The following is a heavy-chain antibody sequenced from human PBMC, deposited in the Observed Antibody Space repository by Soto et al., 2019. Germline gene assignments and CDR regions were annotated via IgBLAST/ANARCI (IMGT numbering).Heavy chain of an antibody. CDR3: AKPAYPFYYYGMDV. V-gene: IGHV3-9*01. Sequence: EVQLVESGGGLVQPGRSLRLSCAASGFTFDDYAMHWVRQAPGKGLEWVSGISWNSGSIGDADSVKGRFTISRDNAKNSLYLQMNSLRAEDTALYYCAKPAYPFYYYGMDVWGQGTTVTVSS. CDR1: GFTFDDYA. J-gene: IGHJ6*02. CDR2: ISWNSGSI.